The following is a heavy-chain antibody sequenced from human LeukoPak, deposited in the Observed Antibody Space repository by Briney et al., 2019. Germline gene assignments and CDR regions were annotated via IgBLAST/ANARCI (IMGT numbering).Heavy chain of an antibody. Sequence: SETLSLTCTVSAYSISSAYYWGWIRQPPGKGLEWIGSIYHSGSTYYNPSLKSRVTISVDTSKNQFSLRPTSVTAADTAVYYCARVVYYYDSRANFDYWGQGTLVTVSS. V-gene: IGHV4-38-2*02. D-gene: IGHD3-22*01. J-gene: IGHJ4*02. CDR3: ARVVYYYDSRANFDY. CDR1: AYSISSAYY. CDR2: IYHSGST.